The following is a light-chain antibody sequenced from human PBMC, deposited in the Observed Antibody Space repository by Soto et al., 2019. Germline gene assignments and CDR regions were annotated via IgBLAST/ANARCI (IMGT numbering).Light chain of an antibody. J-gene: IGLJ1*01. CDR3: AAWDDSLNGREV. CDR1: SSNIGSNS. Sequence: QSVLSQPPSASGTPGQRVTISCSGSSSNIGSNSVNWYQQLPGAAPKLLIYSNNQRPSGVPDRFSGSKSGTSASLAISGLQSEDEADYYCAAWDDSLNGREVFGTGTQLTV. V-gene: IGLV1-44*01. CDR2: SNN.